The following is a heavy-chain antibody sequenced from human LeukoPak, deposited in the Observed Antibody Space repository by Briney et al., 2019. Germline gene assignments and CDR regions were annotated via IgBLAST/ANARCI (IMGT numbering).Heavy chain of an antibody. Sequence: ISGSGGSTYYADSVKGRFTISRDNSKDTLYLQMNSLRAEDTAVYYCAKSPLVLEPHYFDYWGQGTLVTVSS. V-gene: IGHV3-23*01. J-gene: IGHJ4*02. D-gene: IGHD1-1*01. CDR3: AKSPLVLEPHYFDY. CDR2: ISGSGGST.